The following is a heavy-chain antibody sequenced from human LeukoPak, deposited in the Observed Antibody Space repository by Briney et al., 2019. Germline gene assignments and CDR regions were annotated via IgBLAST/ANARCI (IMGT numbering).Heavy chain of an antibody. V-gene: IGHV4-34*01. CDR2: INHSGST. D-gene: IGHD6-19*01. CDR3: AKDGYSSGWLDY. Sequence: SETLSLTCAVYGGSFSGYYWSWIRQPPGKGLEWIGEINHSGSTNYNPSLKSRVTISVDTSKNQFSLKLSSVTAADTALYYCAKDGYSSGWLDYWGQGTLVTVSS. J-gene: IGHJ4*02. CDR1: GGSFSGYY.